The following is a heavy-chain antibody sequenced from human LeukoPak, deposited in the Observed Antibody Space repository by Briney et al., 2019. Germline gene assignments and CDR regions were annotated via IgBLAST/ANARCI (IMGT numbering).Heavy chain of an antibody. CDR1: GFAFSAYE. Sequence: GGSLRLSCAASGFAFSAYEMNWVRQAPGKGLEWVSYISGTDSTTYYADSVKGRFTISRDNARNSLYLQMDSLRVEDTALYYCTTLGYHLDSWGQGTLVTVSS. CDR2: ISGTDSTT. J-gene: IGHJ4*02. D-gene: IGHD3-22*01. V-gene: IGHV3-48*03. CDR3: TTLGYHLDS.